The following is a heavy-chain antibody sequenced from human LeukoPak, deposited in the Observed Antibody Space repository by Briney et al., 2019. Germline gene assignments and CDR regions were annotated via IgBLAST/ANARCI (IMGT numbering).Heavy chain of an antibody. D-gene: IGHD3-22*01. CDR2: LNSDGSST. CDR1: GFTFSSCW. J-gene: IGHJ4*02. CDR3: AKDRATMMGVIRTTPRGQFDY. Sequence: GGSLRLSCAASGFTFSSCWMHWVRQAPGKGLVWVSRLNSDGSSTSYADSVKGRFTISRDNSKHTLFLQMNSLRAEDTALYYCAKDRATMMGVIRTTPRGQFDYWGQGTLVTVSS. V-gene: IGHV3-74*01.